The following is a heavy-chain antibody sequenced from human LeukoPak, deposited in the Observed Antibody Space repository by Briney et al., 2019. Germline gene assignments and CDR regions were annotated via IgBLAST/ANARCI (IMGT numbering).Heavy chain of an antibody. V-gene: IGHV4-59*01. Sequence: PSETLSLTCTVSGGSISSYYWSWIRQPPGKGLEWMGYIYYSGSTNYNPSLKSRVTISVDTSKNQFSLKLSSVTAADTAVYYCARGGSGSYYKGWFDPWGQGTLVTVSS. D-gene: IGHD3-10*01. CDR1: GGSISSYY. J-gene: IGHJ5*02. CDR3: ARGGSGSYYKGWFDP. CDR2: IYYSGST.